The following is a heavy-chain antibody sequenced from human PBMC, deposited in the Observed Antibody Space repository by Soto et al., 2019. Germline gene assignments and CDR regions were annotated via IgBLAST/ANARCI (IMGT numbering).Heavy chain of an antibody. CDR1: GYSFTSYT. Sequence: QVQLMQSGAEVKKPGASVKVSCKASGYSFTSYTMHWVRQAPGQGLEWMGWINAGNGNTKYSQNFQGRVTITSDTSASTAYMEVSSLRSEDTAVYYCARQRLTWFDPWGQGTLVTVSS. D-gene: IGHD6-25*01. CDR3: ARQRLTWFDP. CDR2: INAGNGNT. V-gene: IGHV1-3*01. J-gene: IGHJ5*02.